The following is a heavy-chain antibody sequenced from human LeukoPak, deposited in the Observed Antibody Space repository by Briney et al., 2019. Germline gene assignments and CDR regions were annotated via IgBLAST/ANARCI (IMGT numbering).Heavy chain of an antibody. Sequence: PSETLSLTCTVSGGSIFSGDYYWNWIRQPPGKGLEWIGYIYYNGITYYNPSLESRVTISVDTSKNQFSLKLSSVTAADTAVYYCARGDYNDGAGYLDHWGQGTLVPVSS. CDR3: ARGDYNDGAGYLDH. J-gene: IGHJ5*02. CDR1: GGSIFSGDYY. D-gene: IGHD3-22*01. CDR2: IYYNGIT. V-gene: IGHV4-30-4*01.